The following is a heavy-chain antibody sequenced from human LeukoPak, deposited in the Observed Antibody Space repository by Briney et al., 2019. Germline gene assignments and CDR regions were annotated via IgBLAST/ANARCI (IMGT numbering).Heavy chain of an antibody. V-gene: IGHV4-30-2*01. CDR3: ARGLSYYYDGNWFDP. CDR1: GGSISSGGYS. CDR2: IYHSGST. J-gene: IGHJ5*02. Sequence: SQTLSLTCAVSGGSISSGGYSWSWIRQPPGKGLEWIGYIYHSGSTYYNPSLKSRVTISVDRSKNQFSLKLSSVTAADTAVYYCARGLSYYYDGNWFDPWGQGTLVTVSS. D-gene: IGHD3-22*01.